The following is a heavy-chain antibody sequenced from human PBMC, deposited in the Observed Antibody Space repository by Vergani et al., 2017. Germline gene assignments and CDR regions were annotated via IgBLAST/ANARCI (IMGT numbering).Heavy chain of an antibody. CDR3: AGSSIAAAPQAFDY. Sequence: QVQLQESGPGLVKPSETLSLTCTVSGYSISSGYYWGWIRQPPGKGLEWIGSIYHSGSTYYNPSLKSRVTISVDTSKNQFSLKLSSVTAADTAVYYCAGSSIAAAPQAFDYWGQETLVTVSS. D-gene: IGHD6-13*01. J-gene: IGHJ4*02. V-gene: IGHV4-38-2*02. CDR2: IYHSGST. CDR1: GYSISSGYY.